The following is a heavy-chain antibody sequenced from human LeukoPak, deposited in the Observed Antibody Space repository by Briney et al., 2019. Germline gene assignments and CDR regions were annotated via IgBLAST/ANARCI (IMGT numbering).Heavy chain of an antibody. Sequence: GGSLRLSCVVSGFTFSSYDMRWVRQAPGKGLGWVAFVRYDGSDEYYGDSVKGRFTIFRDNSKNTLYLQMNSLRVEDTAVYYCAKDGSSPFGYWGQGTLVTVSS. CDR1: GFTFSSYD. D-gene: IGHD6-6*01. V-gene: IGHV3-30*02. J-gene: IGHJ4*02. CDR2: VRYDGSDE. CDR3: AKDGSSPFGY.